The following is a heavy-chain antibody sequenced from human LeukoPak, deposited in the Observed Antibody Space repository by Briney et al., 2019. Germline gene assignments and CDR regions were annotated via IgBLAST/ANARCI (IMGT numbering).Heavy chain of an antibody. Sequence: SQTLSLTCAISGDSVSSNSAAWSWLRQSPSRGLEWLGRTYYRSKGYNDYAVSVKSRITINPEASKNQFSLQLNSVTPEDTAVYYCARSSRELGGYAPWELMPPFDYWGQGTLVTVSS. CDR3: ARSSRELGGYAPWELMPPFDY. CDR2: TYYRSKGYN. J-gene: IGHJ4*02. CDR1: GDSVSSNSAA. D-gene: IGHD1-7*01. V-gene: IGHV6-1*01.